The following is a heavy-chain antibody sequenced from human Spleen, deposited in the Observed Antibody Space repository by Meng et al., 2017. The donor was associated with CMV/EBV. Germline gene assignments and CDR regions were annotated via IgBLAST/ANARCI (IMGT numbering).Heavy chain of an antibody. CDR3: ARVGYCSSTSCYSGGGMDV. J-gene: IGHJ6*02. D-gene: IGHD2-2*01. CDR1: GGSISSYY. V-gene: IGHV4-59*01. CDR2: IYYSGST. Sequence: GSLRLSCTVSGGSISSYYWSWIRQPPGKGLEWIGYIYYSGSTNYNPSLKSLVTISVDTSKNQFSLKLSSVTAADTAVYYCARVGYCSSTSCYSGGGMDVWGQGTTVTVSS.